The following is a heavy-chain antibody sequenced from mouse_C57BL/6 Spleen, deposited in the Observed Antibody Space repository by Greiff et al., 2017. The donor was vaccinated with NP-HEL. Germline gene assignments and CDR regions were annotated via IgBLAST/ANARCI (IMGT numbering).Heavy chain of an antibody. Sequence: VQLQQPGAELVMPGASVKLSCKASGYTFTSYWMHWVKQRPGQGLEWIGEIDPSDSYTNYNQKFKGKSTLTVDKSSSTAYMQLSSLTSEDSAVYYCARGGGNSYYYAMDYWGQGTSVTVSS. D-gene: IGHD1-3*01. CDR3: ARGGGNSYYYAMDY. CDR1: GYTFTSYW. J-gene: IGHJ4*01. V-gene: IGHV1-69*01. CDR2: IDPSDSYT.